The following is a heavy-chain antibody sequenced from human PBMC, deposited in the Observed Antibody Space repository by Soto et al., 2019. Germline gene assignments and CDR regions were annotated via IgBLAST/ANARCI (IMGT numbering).Heavy chain of an antibody. V-gene: IGHV3-21*01. CDR3: ARGSAHIQVQTFDY. CDR2: ISPTSGAI. D-gene: IGHD1-1*01. J-gene: IGHJ4*02. Sequence: EVHLVESGGGLVKSGGSLRVSCTASGFTFSDYSMHWVRQAPGKGLEWVSSISPTSGAIYYADSVKGRFTISRDNAQNSLFLQMTSLRAEDTAVYSCARGSAHIQVQTFDYWGQGTLVTVSS. CDR1: GFTFSDYS.